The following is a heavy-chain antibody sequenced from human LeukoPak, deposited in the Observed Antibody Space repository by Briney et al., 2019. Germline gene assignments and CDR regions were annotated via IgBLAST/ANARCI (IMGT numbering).Heavy chain of an antibody. Sequence: GGSLRLSCTASGFTFSSYWMSWVRQPPGKGLEWVANIEQDGSEKYYVDSVKGRFTISRDNAKNSLYLQMNSPRAEDTAVYYCARDIGSAARGRWGQGTLVTVSS. CDR1: GFTFSSYW. D-gene: IGHD6-13*01. J-gene: IGHJ4*02. CDR3: ARDIGSAARGR. V-gene: IGHV3-7*05. CDR2: IEQDGSEK.